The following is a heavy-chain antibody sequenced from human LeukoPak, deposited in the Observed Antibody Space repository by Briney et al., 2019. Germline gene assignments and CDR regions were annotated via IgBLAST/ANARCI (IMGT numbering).Heavy chain of an antibody. V-gene: IGHV3-21*01. J-gene: IGHJ3*01. D-gene: IGHD2-2*01. CDR1: GFTFSSYG. CDR3: AREGTIVVGDAFDV. CDR2: ISSSGTYI. Sequence: PGGSLRLSCAASGFTFSSYGMHWVRQAPGKGLEWVSSISSSGTYIYYADSVKGRFTISRDNAKSSLTLQMNSLRAEDTALYYCAREGTIVVGDAFDVWGQGTMVTVSS.